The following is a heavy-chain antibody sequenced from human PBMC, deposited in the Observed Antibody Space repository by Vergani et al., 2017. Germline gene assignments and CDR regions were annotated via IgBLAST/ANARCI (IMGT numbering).Heavy chain of an antibody. V-gene: IGHV4-39*07. CDR1: GGSISSSSYY. J-gene: IGHJ6*02. D-gene: IGHD3-3*01. CDR2: IYYSGST. CDR3: ARDQRITIFGVVTNYGMDV. Sequence: QLQLQESGPGLVKPSETLSLTCTVSGGSISSSSYYWGWIRQPPGKGLEWIGSIYYSGSTYYNPSLKSRVTISVDTSKNQFYLKLSSVTAADTAMYYCARDQRITIFGVVTNYGMDVWGQGTTVTVSS.